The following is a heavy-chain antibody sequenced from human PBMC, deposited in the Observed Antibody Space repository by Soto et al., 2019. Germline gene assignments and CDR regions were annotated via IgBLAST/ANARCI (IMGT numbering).Heavy chain of an antibody. Sequence: EVQLLESGGGLVQPGGSLRLSCAASGFTFSGYAMSWVRQAPGKGLEWVSAISGSGGSTYYADSVKGRFTISRDNSKNTLYLQMNSLRAEDTAVYYCAKHMVYAIYYYGMDVWGQGTTVTVSS. V-gene: IGHV3-23*01. CDR1: GFTFSGYA. CDR2: ISGSGGST. J-gene: IGHJ6*02. D-gene: IGHD2-8*01. CDR3: AKHMVYAIYYYGMDV.